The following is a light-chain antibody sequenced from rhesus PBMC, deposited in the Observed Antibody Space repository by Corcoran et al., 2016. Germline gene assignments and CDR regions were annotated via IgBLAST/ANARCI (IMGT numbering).Light chain of an antibody. V-gene: IGKV1-22*01. Sequence: DIQMTQSPSSLSASVGDTVTITCRASQSIRSWLDWYQQKPGKAPKILIYRAYSLQSGVPSRFSGSGSGTDFTLTISSLQPEDFATYYCLQYSSSPWTFGQGTKVEIK. CDR3: LQYSSSPWT. CDR2: RAY. J-gene: IGKJ1*01. CDR1: QSIRSW.